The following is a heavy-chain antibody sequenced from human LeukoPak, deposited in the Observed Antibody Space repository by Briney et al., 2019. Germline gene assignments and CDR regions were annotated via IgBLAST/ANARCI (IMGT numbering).Heavy chain of an antibody. Sequence: GSLRLSCAASGFXVRNNYVSWVRQAPGKGLAWVSFIYSGGSTHYADSVKGRFTIPRDNSKNTVYLQMNSLRAEDTAVYYCARDYDYIWGSYFGYWGQGTLVTVSS. V-gene: IGHV3-53*01. J-gene: IGHJ4*02. CDR3: ARDYDYIWGSYFGY. D-gene: IGHD3-16*01. CDR2: IYSGGST. CDR1: GFXVRNNY.